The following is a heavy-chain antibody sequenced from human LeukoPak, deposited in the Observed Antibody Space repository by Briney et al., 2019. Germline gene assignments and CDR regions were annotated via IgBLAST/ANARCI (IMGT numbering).Heavy chain of an antibody. D-gene: IGHD3-9*01. CDR1: GCIFSNYA. J-gene: IGHJ4*02. Sequence: GASLRLSCADSGCIFSNYAMSWVRQAPGKGLEWVSAIGGRDSGTYYADSVRGRFTVSRDDPKNTLYLQMNTLRAEDTAVYYCAKWGDYDILTGYYDSDYWGQGTLVTVSS. V-gene: IGHV3-23*01. CDR3: AKWGDYDILTGYYDSDY. CDR2: IGGRDSGT.